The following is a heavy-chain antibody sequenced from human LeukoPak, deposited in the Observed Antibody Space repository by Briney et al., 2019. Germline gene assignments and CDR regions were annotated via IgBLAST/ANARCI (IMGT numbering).Heavy chain of an antibody. V-gene: IGHV3-7*03. J-gene: IGHJ5*02. CDR3: ARGFSYDFWSGYSVFGP. CDR1: GFTFSSYW. D-gene: IGHD3-3*01. Sequence: GGSLRLSCAASGFTFSSYWMSWVRQAPGEGLEWVANIKQDGSEKYYVDSVKGRFTISRDNAKNSLYLQMNSLRAEDTAVYYCARGFSYDFWSGYSVFGPWGQGTLVTVSS. CDR2: IKQDGSEK.